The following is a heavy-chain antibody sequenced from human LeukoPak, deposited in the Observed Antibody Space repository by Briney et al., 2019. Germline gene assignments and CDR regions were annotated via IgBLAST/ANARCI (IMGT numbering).Heavy chain of an antibody. Sequence: GGSLRLSCAASGFTFSSYWMSWVRQAPGKGLEWVALIKSDGSEKYYVDSVKGRFTISRDNAKNTLYLEMNSLRAEDTAVYYCASFFLGSWYFDLWGRGTLVTVSS. D-gene: IGHD7-27*01. V-gene: IGHV3-7*02. CDR2: IKSDGSEK. J-gene: IGHJ2*01. CDR3: ASFFLGSWYFDL. CDR1: GFTFSSYW.